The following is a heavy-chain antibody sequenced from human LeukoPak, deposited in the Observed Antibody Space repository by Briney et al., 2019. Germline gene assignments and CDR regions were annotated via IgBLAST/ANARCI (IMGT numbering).Heavy chain of an antibody. CDR1: GFTVSTNY. J-gene: IGHJ6*03. D-gene: IGHD1-26*01. V-gene: IGHV3-66*01. Sequence: GGSLRLSCAASGFTVSTNYVSWVRQAPGKGLEWVSVIYRHGGTAYADSVQGRFSISRDNSKNTVDLQMNSLRAEDTAVYYCARETNSGSYPYYYYYYMDVWGKGTTVTISS. CDR2: IYRHGGT. CDR3: ARETNSGSYPYYYYYYMDV.